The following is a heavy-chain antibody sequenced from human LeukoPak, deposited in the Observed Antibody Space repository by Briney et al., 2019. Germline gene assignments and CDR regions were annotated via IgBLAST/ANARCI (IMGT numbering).Heavy chain of an antibody. CDR1: GGSIRSYY. V-gene: IGHV4-59*01. CDR3: ARGVVVGAAAYSYYAMDV. CDR2: IFYTGSI. D-gene: IGHD2-15*01. J-gene: IGHJ6*02. Sequence: SETLSLTCTVSGGSIRSYYWSWIRQPPGKGLEWIGHIFYTGSINYNPSLRGRVTISVDTSKNHFSLKLSSVTAADTAVYYCARGVVVGAAAYSYYAMDVWGQGTTVTVSS.